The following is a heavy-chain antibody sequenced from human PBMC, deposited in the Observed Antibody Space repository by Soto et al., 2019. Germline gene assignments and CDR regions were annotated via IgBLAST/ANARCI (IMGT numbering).Heavy chain of an antibody. Sequence: QVQLQESGPGLVKPSETLSLTCTVSGGSISSYYWSWIRQPPGKGLEWIGYIYYSGSTNYNPSLKSRVPISVDTSKNQFSLKLSSVTAADTAVYYCARDRGSGSYYAIDYWGQGTLVTVSS. CDR2: IYYSGST. D-gene: IGHD1-26*01. CDR3: ARDRGSGSYYAIDY. J-gene: IGHJ4*02. CDR1: GGSISSYY. V-gene: IGHV4-59*01.